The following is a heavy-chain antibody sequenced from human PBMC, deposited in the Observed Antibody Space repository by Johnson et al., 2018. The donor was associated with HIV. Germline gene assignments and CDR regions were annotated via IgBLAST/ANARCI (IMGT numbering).Heavy chain of an antibody. V-gene: IGHV3-43*01. CDR1: FTFDDYT. CDR2: ISWDGGST. J-gene: IGHJ3*01. CDR3: AKDRTSWGFDAFDL. Sequence: FTFDDYTMHWVRQAPGKGLEWVSLISWDGGSTYYADSVKGRFTISRDNSKNSLYLQMNSLRAEDTAVYFCAKDRTSWGFDAFDLWGQGTMVTVSS. D-gene: IGHD3-16*01.